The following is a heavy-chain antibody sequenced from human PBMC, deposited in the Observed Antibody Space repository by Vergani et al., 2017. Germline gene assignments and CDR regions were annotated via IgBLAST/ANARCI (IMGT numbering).Heavy chain of an antibody. CDR3: AKYFYGDDYYYYYMDF. J-gene: IGHJ6*03. Sequence: EVQLLESGGGLVQPGRSLRLSCAASGFTFADYAMHWVRQAPGKGLEWVSGISWKSGRIGYAVSVKGRFTIARDNAKNSLYLQMNSLRAEDTALYYCAKYFYGDDYYYYYMDFWGKGITVTVSS. D-gene: IGHD4-17*01. V-gene: IGHV3-9*01. CDR2: ISWKSGRI. CDR1: GFTFADYA.